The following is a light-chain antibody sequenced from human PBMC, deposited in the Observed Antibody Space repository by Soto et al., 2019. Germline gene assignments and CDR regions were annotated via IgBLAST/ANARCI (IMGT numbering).Light chain of an antibody. V-gene: IGLV2-14*01. Sequence: QSVLTQPASVSGSPGQSITISCTGTSSDVGGYNYVSWLQQHPGKVPKLIIYDVSSRPSGVSNRFSGSKSGNTASLTISGLQAEDEADYYCTSYKSSNTHVFGGGTKVTV. J-gene: IGLJ1*01. CDR2: DVS. CDR1: SSDVGGYNY. CDR3: TSYKSSNTHV.